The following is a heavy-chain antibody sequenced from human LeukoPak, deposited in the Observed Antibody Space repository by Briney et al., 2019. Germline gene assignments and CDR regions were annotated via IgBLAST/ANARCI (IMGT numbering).Heavy chain of an antibody. CDR3: AKPSGSHPNYYFDN. J-gene: IGHJ4*02. D-gene: IGHD1-26*01. CDR1: GFTFSRYA. Sequence: GGSLRLSCTPSGFTFSRYAVSWVREAPGKGLEWVSAISDSGGETFYADSVRSQLTISRDNFKNTLYLQMNSLRDEDTAVYYCAKPSGSHPNYYFDNWGQGNLVTVSS. V-gene: IGHV3-23*01. CDR2: ISDSGGET.